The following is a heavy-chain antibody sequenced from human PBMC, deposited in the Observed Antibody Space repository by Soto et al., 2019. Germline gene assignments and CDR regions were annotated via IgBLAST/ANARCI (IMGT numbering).Heavy chain of an antibody. J-gene: IGHJ4*02. CDR3: AKGVAGFDY. V-gene: IGHV3-33*06. CDR1: GFTLSTYA. CDR2: FWHDGIKI. Sequence: PXGSLRLSCAAAGFTLSTYAVHWVRQAPGKGLEWVALFWHDGIKIYYADSVRGRFTISRDNSRNKLYLQMNSLTAEDTAVYYCAKGVAGFDYWGQGTQVTVSS. D-gene: IGHD6-19*01.